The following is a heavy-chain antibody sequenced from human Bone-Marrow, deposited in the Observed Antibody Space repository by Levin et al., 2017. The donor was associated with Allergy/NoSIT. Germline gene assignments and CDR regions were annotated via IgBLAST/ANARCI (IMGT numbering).Heavy chain of an antibody. CDR1: GGSINSSDSL. CDR3: ARGHKVTTSFFSYYFDH. Sequence: SETLSLTCTVSGGSINSSDSLWGWIRQPPGKGLEWVASVYFTGGAYYNPSLRSQVAISVDTSKNQFSLKLSSVTAADTAMFYCARGHKVTTSFFSYYFDHWGQGTLVTVSP. CDR2: VYFTGGA. V-gene: IGHV4-39*07. D-gene: IGHD4-17*01. J-gene: IGHJ4*02.